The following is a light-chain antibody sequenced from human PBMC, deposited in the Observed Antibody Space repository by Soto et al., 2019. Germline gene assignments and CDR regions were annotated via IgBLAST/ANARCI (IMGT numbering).Light chain of an antibody. CDR2: GNS. CDR1: SSNIGAGYD. Sequence: QSVLTQPPSVSGAPGQRVTISCTGSSSNIGAGYDVHWYQQLPGTAPKLLISGNSNRPSGVPDRFSGSKFGTSASLAITGLQAEDEADYYCQSYDSSLSGWVFGGGTQLTVL. V-gene: IGLV1-40*01. J-gene: IGLJ3*02. CDR3: QSYDSSLSGWV.